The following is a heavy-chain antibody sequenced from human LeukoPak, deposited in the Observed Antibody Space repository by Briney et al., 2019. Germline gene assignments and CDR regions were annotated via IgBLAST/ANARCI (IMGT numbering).Heavy chain of an antibody. D-gene: IGHD3-9*01. Sequence: SQTLSLTCTVSGGSISSGSYYGSWIRQPAGKGLEWIGRIYTSGSTNYNPSLKSRVTISVDTSKNQFSLKLSSVTAADTAVYYCARDYDMLRGMDVWGKGTTVTISS. CDR3: ARDYDMLRGMDV. CDR1: GGSISSGSYY. CDR2: IYTSGST. V-gene: IGHV4-61*02. J-gene: IGHJ6*04.